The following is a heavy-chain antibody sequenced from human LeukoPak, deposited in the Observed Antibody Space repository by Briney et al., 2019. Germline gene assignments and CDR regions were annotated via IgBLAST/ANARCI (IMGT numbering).Heavy chain of an antibody. CDR1: GGSISSYY. Sequence: PSETLSLTCTVSGGSISSYYWSWIRQPPGKGLEWIGYIYYSGSTNYNPSLKSRVTISVDTSKNQFSLKPSSVTAADTAVYYCARVLRYSSGLEYFDYWGQGTLVTVSS. CDR2: IYYSGST. J-gene: IGHJ4*02. D-gene: IGHD6-19*01. V-gene: IGHV4-59*08. CDR3: ARVLRYSSGLEYFDY.